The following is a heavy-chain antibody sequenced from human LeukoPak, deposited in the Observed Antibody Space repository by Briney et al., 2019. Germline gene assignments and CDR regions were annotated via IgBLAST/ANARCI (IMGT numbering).Heavy chain of an antibody. Sequence: SETLSLTCTVSGGSISSYYWSWIRQPPGKGLEWLGYIYYTGNSNYNPSLESRATMSLDTSTNQFSLRLSSVTAADTAVYYCARRYTNSWFFDYWGRGALVTVSS. V-gene: IGHV4-59*08. CDR3: ARRYTNSWFFDY. D-gene: IGHD2-2*02. CDR1: GGSISSYY. J-gene: IGHJ4*02. CDR2: IYYTGNS.